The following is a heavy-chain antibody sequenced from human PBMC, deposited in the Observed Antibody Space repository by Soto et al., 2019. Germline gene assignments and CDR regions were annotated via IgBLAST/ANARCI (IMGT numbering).Heavy chain of an antibody. CDR1: GFTFSSYA. D-gene: IGHD3-3*01. Sequence: GGSLRLSCAASGFTFSSYAMSWVRQAPGKGLEWVSAISGSGGSTYYADSVKGRFTISRDNSKNTLYLQMNSLRAEDTAVYYCAKDLERGYDFWSGYYHYYYYGMDVWGQGTTVTVSS. V-gene: IGHV3-23*01. CDR3: AKDLERGYDFWSGYYHYYYYGMDV. J-gene: IGHJ6*02. CDR2: ISGSGGST.